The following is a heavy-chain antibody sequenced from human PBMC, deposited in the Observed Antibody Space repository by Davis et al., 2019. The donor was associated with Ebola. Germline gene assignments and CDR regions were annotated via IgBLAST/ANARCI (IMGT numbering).Heavy chain of an antibody. J-gene: IGHJ4*02. D-gene: IGHD3-22*01. CDR2: INPNSGGT. V-gene: IGHV1-2*02. Sequence: ASVKVSCKASGYTFTGYYMYWVRQAPGQGLEWMGWINPNSGGTNYAQNFQGRVTMTRDTSISTAYMELSRLRSDDTAVYYCATQTAYDNSGYYSLYYFDYWGQGTLVTVSS. CDR1: GYTFTGYY. CDR3: ATQTAYDNSGYYSLYYFDY.